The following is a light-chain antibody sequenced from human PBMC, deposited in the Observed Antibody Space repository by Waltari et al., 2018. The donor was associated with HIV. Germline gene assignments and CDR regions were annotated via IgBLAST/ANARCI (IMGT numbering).Light chain of an antibody. CDR2: LNSDGSH. CDR1: SGHSSYA. V-gene: IGLV4-69*01. J-gene: IGLJ2*01. CDR3: QTWDTGIL. Sequence: QLVLTQSPSASASLGASVKLTCTLSSGHSSYAIAWHQQQPEKGPRYLMKLNSDGSHSKGDGIPVRFSGSSSGAERYLTLSSLQSEDEADYYCQTWDTGILFGGGTKLTVL.